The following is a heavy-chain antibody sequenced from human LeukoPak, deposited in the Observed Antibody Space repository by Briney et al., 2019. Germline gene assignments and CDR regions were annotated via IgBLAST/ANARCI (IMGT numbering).Heavy chain of an antibody. CDR2: IYTSGTT. Sequence: SETLSLTCTVSRGSIRSDYWSWIWQPAGKGLEWIGLIYTSGTTNYNPSLKSRVTMSLDTSKNQFSLKLNSVTAADTAVYYCARVFHDWGQGTMVTVSS. V-gene: IGHV4-4*07. CDR1: RGSIRSDY. J-gene: IGHJ3*01. CDR3: ARVFHD.